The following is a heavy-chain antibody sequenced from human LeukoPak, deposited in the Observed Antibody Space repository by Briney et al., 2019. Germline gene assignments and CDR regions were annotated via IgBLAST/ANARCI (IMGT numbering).Heavy chain of an antibody. V-gene: IGHV3-7*01. CDR1: GFAFSSSW. J-gene: IGHJ4*02. CDR3: ATSYDSSGCD. Sequence: GGSLRLSYTPSGFAFSSSWMAWVRQAPGKGLEWVANIKQDGGLQYYGDSVKGRFTISRDNAKNSLYLQMNNLRAEDTALYYCATSYDSSGCDWGQGTLVTVSS. CDR2: IKQDGGLQ. D-gene: IGHD3-22*01.